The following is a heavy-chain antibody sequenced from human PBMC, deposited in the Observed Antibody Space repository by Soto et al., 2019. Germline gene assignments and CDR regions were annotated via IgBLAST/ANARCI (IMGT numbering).Heavy chain of an antibody. CDR3: AGIVVPRYVLAY. Sequence: SETLSLTCIVSGGSISSHYWSWIRQPPGNGLEWIGYIHYSGSTNYSPSLKSRVTMSLDTSKNQFSLNLTSVTAADTAVYYCAGIVVPRYVLAYPAQRTLVTVSS. CDR1: GGSISSHY. CDR2: IHYSGST. V-gene: IGHV4-59*11. J-gene: IGHJ4*01. D-gene: IGHD3-22*01.